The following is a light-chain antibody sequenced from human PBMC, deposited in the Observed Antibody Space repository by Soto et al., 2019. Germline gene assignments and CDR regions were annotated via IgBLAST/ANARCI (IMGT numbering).Light chain of an antibody. V-gene: IGKV1-39*01. CDR3: NQSYSSPRT. CDR2: DVY. J-gene: IGKJ1*01. Sequence: DIQMTQSPSSLSASVGDRVTLTCRSSESISTYLNWYQQKPGKAHKLLIFDVYTLQSGVPSRVSGSGSGTNFTLTISSLQPEDSATYYCNQSYSSPRTFGQGTKVDIK. CDR1: ESISTY.